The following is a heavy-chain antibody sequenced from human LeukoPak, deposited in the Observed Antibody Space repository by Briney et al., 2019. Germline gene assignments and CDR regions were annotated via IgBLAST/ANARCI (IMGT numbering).Heavy chain of an antibody. D-gene: IGHD6-13*01. J-gene: IGHJ4*02. CDR2: ISGSGGST. CDR1: GFTFSSYA. Sequence: GGSLRLSCAASGFTFSSYAMSWVRQAPGKGLEWVSAISGSGGSTYYADSVKGRFTISRDNPKNTLYLQMNSLRAEDTAVYYCAKDLSSSWKSYYFDYWGQGTLVTVSS. V-gene: IGHV3-23*01. CDR3: AKDLSSSWKSYYFDY.